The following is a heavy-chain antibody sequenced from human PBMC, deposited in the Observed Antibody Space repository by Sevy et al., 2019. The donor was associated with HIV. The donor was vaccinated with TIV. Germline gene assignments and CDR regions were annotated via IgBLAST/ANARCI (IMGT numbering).Heavy chain of an antibody. J-gene: IGHJ4*02. D-gene: IGHD1-7*01. V-gene: IGHV3-33*01. CDR2: IWYDGSNK. CDR3: GRVGITGTTGIDY. Sequence: GGSLRLSCAASGFTFSSYGMHWVRQAPGKGLEWVAVIWYDGSNKYYADSVKGRFTISRDNSKNTLYLQMNSLRAEDTAVYYCGRVGITGTTGIDYWGQGTLVTVSS. CDR1: GFTFSSYG.